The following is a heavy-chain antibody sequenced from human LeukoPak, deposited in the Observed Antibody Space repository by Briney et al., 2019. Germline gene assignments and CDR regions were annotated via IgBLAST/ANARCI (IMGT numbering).Heavy chain of an antibody. Sequence: GGSLRLSCAASGFTFSSYAMSWVRQAPGKGLEWVSAISGSGGSTYYADSVKGRFTISRDNSKNTLYLQMNSLRAEDTAVYYCATNLGDFWSGYYLVDYWGQGTLVTVSS. CDR2: ISGSGGST. V-gene: IGHV3-23*01. CDR3: ATNLGDFWSGYYLVDY. CDR1: GFTFSSYA. J-gene: IGHJ4*02. D-gene: IGHD3-3*01.